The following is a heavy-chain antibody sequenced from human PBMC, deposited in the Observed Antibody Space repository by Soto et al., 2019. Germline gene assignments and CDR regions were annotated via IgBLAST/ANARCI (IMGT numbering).Heavy chain of an antibody. J-gene: IGHJ6*02. D-gene: IGHD6-19*01. CDR2: ISYDGRGK. CDR3: ARDLAVAGAPFYNGMDV. CDR1: GFIFTNSP. V-gene: IGHV3-30-3*01. Sequence: QVQLVESGGGVVQPGRSLRLSCAASGFIFTNSPMHWVRQAPGKGLEWVAVISYDGRGKYYADSVKGRFTISRENANNTLYLQMNSLRDEDTAVYYCARDLAVAGAPFYNGMDVWGLGTTVTVFS.